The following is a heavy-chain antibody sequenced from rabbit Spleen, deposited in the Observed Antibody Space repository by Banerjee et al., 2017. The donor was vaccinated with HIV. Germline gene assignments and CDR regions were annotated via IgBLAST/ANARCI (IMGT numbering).Heavy chain of an antibody. J-gene: IGHJ6*01. V-gene: IGHV1S40*01. CDR1: GFSLNDNYV. CDR2: IYGGSSGNT. Sequence: QSLEESGGDLVKPGASLTLTCKASGFSLNDNYVMCWVRQAPGKGLEWTACIYGGSSGNTYYASWAKGRFTISKTSSTTVTLQMTSLTAADTATYFCARDAGTSFSTYGMDLWGPGTLVTVS. CDR3: ARDAGTSFSTYGMDL. D-gene: IGHD8-1*01.